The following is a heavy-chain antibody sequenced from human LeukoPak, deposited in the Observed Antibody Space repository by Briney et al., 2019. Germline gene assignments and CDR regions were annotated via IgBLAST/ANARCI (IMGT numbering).Heavy chain of an antibody. CDR2: ISSSSSTI. CDR1: GGSISSGGYY. J-gene: IGHJ4*02. V-gene: IGHV3-11*04. CDR3: ARVNSGWKKKGNFDY. Sequence: LSLTCTVSGGSISSGGYYWSWIRQHPGKGLEWVSYISSSSSTIYYADSVKGRFTISRDNAKNSLYLQMNSLRDEDTAVYYCARVNSGWKKKGNFDYWGQGTLVTVSS. D-gene: IGHD6-19*01.